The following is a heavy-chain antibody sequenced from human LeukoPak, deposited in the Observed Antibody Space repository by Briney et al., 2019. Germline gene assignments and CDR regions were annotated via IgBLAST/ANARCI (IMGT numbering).Heavy chain of an antibody. CDR1: GFSLTISGVG. Sequence: ESGPTLVKPTETLTLTCTFSGFSLTISGVGVGWVRQPPGKAPECLALISWDNNKRYSPSLKTRLTITKDTSKNQVVLRMTYMDHVDTATYYCVHIKGHYDFWTGWGNMDVWGQGTAVTVSS. CDR2: ISWDNNK. J-gene: IGHJ6*02. D-gene: IGHD3-3*01. V-gene: IGHV2-5*02. CDR3: VHIKGHYDFWTGWGNMDV.